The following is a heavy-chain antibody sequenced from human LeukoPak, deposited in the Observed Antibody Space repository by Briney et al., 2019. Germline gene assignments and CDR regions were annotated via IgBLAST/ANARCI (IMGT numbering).Heavy chain of an antibody. CDR2: IYYSGST. Sequence: PSETLSLTCTVSGGSISSSSYYWGWIRQPPGKGLEWIGSIYYSGSTYYNPSLKSRVTISVDTSKNQFSLKLSSVTAADTAVYYCARCRSGYYSILDYWGQGTLVTVSS. CDR1: GGSISSSSYY. V-gene: IGHV4-39*07. D-gene: IGHD3-22*01. CDR3: ARCRSGYYSILDY. J-gene: IGHJ4*02.